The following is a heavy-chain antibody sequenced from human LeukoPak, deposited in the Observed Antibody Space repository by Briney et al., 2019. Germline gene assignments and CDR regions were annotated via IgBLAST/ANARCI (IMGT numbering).Heavy chain of an antibody. CDR2: ISGSGGST. V-gene: IGHV3-23*01. CDR3: ASPEGSGYDRPLFDY. CDR1: GFTFSSYA. D-gene: IGHD5-12*01. Sequence: GGSLRLSCAASGFTFSSYAMSWVRQAPGKGLEWVSAISGSGGSTYYADSVKGRFTISRDNSKNTLYLQMNSLRAEDTAVYYCASPEGSGYDRPLFDYWGQGALVTVSS. J-gene: IGHJ4*02.